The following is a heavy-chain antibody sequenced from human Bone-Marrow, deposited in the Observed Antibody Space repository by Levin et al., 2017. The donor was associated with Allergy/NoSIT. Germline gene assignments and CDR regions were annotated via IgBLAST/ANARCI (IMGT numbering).Heavy chain of an antibody. V-gene: IGHV4-34*01. CDR3: ARGYSSSWKTFDI. CDR1: GGSFSGYY. CDR2: INHSGGT. D-gene: IGHD6-13*01. Sequence: SETLSLTCAVYGGSFSGYYWSWIRQPPGKGLEWIGEINHSGGTNYNPSLKSRVTISVDTSKNQFSLKLSSVTAADTAVYYCARGYSSSWKTFDIWGQGTMVTVSS. J-gene: IGHJ3*02.